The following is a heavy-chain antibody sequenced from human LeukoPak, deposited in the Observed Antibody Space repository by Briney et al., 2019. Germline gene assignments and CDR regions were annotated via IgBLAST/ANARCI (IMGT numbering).Heavy chain of an antibody. D-gene: IGHD6-19*01. Sequence: PSETLSLTCTVSGGSISSTTHYWSWIRQPPGKGLEWIGSMHYSGYTYYNPSLNSRVTISVDTSKNQFSLKLTSVTAADTAVYYCARAKSGYSSSAADYWGQGTLVTVSS. V-gene: IGHV4-39*01. CDR3: ARAKSGYSSSAADY. CDR1: GGSISSTTHY. J-gene: IGHJ4*02. CDR2: MHYSGYT.